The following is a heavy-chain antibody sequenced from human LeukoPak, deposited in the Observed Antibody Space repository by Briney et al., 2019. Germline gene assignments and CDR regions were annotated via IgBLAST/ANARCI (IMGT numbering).Heavy chain of an antibody. J-gene: IGHJ4*02. Sequence: SVKVSCKASGGTFSSYAISWVRQAPGQGLEWMGGITPIFGTANYAQKFQGRVTITTDESTSTAYMELSSLRSEDTAVYYCARTATIGYYFDYWGQGTLVTVSS. CDR1: GGTFSSYA. CDR3: ARTATIGYYFDY. CDR2: ITPIFGTA. D-gene: IGHD5-24*01. V-gene: IGHV1-69*05.